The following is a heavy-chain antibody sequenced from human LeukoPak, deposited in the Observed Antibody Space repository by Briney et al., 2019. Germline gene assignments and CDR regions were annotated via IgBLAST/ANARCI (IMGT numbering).Heavy chain of an antibody. D-gene: IGHD3-10*01. Sequence: GGSLRLSCAAPGFTFDDYAMHWVRQAPGKGLEWVSGISWNSGSIGYADSVKGRFTISGDNAKNSLYLQMNSLRAEDTALYYCAKGGSGSYYKSGFDYWGQGTLVTVSS. V-gene: IGHV3-9*01. CDR3: AKGGSGSYYKSGFDY. CDR2: ISWNSGSI. CDR1: GFTFDDYA. J-gene: IGHJ4*02.